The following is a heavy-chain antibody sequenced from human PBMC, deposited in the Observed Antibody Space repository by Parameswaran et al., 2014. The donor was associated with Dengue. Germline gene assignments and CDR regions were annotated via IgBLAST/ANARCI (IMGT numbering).Heavy chain of an antibody. CDR3: ASYGDYDAFDI. J-gene: IGHJ3*02. CDR2: IYYSGST. D-gene: IGHD4-17*01. V-gene: IGHV4-59*08. Sequence: RWIRQPPGKGLEWIGYIYYSGSTNYNPSLKSRVTISVDTSKNQFSLKLSSVTAADTAVYYCASYGDYDAFDIWGQGDNGHRLL.